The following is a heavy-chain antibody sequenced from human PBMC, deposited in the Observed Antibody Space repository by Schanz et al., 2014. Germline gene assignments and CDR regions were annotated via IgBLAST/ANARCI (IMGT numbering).Heavy chain of an antibody. CDR3: ARDRGHGDLPGDI. V-gene: IGHV4-31*03. CDR1: GDSISSGGHY. CDR2: ISYSGVT. D-gene: IGHD4-17*01. Sequence: QVQLQESGPGLVKPSQTLSLTCTVSGDSISSGGHYWSWIRQHPGKGLEWIGYISYSGVTYYNPSLKSRVTISMHTSKNQFSLKLSSVTAADTAVYYCARDRGHGDLPGDIWGQGTMVTVSS. J-gene: IGHJ3*02.